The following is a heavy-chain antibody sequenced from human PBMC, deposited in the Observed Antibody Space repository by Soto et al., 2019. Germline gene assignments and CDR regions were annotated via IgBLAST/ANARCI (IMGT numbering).Heavy chain of an antibody. V-gene: IGHV5-51*01. J-gene: IGHJ4*02. CDR1: GYNFTSYW. CDR2: IYPGDSDT. CDR3: ARPIHDYGDYFDY. D-gene: IGHD4-17*01. Sequence: GESLKISCKGSGYNFTSYWIGWVRQMPGKGLEWMGIIYPGDSDTRYSPSFQGQVTISADKSISTAYLQWSSLKASDTAMYYCARPIHDYGDYFDYWGQGTLVTVSS.